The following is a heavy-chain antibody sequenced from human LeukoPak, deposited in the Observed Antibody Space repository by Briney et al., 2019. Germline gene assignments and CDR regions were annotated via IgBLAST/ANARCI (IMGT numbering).Heavy chain of an antibody. CDR2: IKSKTDGGTT. Sequence: GGSLTLSCAASGFTFSNSWMSWVRQAPGKGLEWVGRIKSKTDGGTTDYAAPVKGRFTISRDDSKNTLYLQMNSLKTEDTAVYYCTTSRYGSGSYYVYFDYWGQGTLVTVSS. V-gene: IGHV3-15*01. J-gene: IGHJ4*02. CDR1: GFTFSNSW. D-gene: IGHD3-10*01. CDR3: TTSRYGSGSYYVYFDY.